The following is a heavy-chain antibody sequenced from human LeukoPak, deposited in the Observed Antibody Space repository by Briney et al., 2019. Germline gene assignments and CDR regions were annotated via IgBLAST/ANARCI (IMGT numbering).Heavy chain of an antibody. CDR2: MNQDGSRK. D-gene: IGHD3-10*01. CDR3: TRDSQGSGTYSTDH. V-gene: IGHV3-7*01. Sequence: GGSLRLSCVASGFTFSSSWMSWVRQGPGKGPEWVANMNQDGSRKFYVDSVEGRFTISRDNAKNSLFLEMNGLRDEDTAVYYCTRDSQGSGTYSTDHWGQRTLVTVSS. J-gene: IGHJ4*02. CDR1: GFTFSSSW.